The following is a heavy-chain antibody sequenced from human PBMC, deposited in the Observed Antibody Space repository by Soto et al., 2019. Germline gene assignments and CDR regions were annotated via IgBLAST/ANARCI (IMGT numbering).Heavy chain of an antibody. CDR2: IWYDGSNK. J-gene: IGHJ4*02. CDR3: AREQRYIAAAGYFDY. D-gene: IGHD6-13*01. V-gene: IGHV3-33*01. CDR1: GFTFSSYG. Sequence: PGGSLRLSCAASGFTFSSYGMHWVRQAPGKGLEGVAVIWYDGSNKYYADSVKGRFTISRDNSKNTLYLQMNSLRAEDTAVYYCAREQRYIAAAGYFDYWGQGTLVTVSS.